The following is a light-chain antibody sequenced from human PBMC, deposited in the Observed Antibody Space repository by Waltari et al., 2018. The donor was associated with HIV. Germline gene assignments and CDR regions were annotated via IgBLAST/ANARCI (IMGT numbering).Light chain of an antibody. V-gene: IGLV1-40*01. CDR1: SSNIGAGYD. Sequence: QSVLTQPPSVSGAPGQSVTISCTGSSSNIGAGYDVHWYEQLPGAAPKLLIYGNRHRLSGVPDRFSGSKSGTSASLAITGLQAEDEADYYCQSYDSALSGWVFGGGTKLTVL. CDR2: GNR. CDR3: QSYDSALSGWV. J-gene: IGLJ3*02.